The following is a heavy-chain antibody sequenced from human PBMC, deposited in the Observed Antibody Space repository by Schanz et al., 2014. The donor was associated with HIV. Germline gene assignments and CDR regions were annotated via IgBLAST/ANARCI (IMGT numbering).Heavy chain of an antibody. Sequence: QVQLMQSGAEVKRPGASVKISCKASGYNFTDYFVHWVRQAPGQGLEWMGWINPNEGDTKFAQKFRGLVTMTRDTSISTAYMELTRLRYDDTAVYYCAKSRFQLHWFDSWGQGTLVTVSS. J-gene: IGHJ5*01. V-gene: IGHV1-2*02. CDR2: INPNEGDT. D-gene: IGHD2-2*01. CDR3: AKSRFQLHWFDS. CDR1: GYNFTDYF.